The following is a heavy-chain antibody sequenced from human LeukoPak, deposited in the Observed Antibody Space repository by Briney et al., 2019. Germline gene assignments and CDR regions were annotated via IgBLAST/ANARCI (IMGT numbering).Heavy chain of an antibody. CDR1: GYSFTAYW. V-gene: IGHV5-51*01. Sequence: GESLKISCKASGYSFTAYWIAWVRQMPVKGLEWMGVIYPGDSDTSYSPSFQGQVTISADKSIDTAYLQWSSLKVSDTAVYYCARRTYASGWYAGYWGQGTLVTVSS. CDR3: ARRTYASGWYAGY. CDR2: IYPGDSDT. J-gene: IGHJ4*02. D-gene: IGHD6-19*01.